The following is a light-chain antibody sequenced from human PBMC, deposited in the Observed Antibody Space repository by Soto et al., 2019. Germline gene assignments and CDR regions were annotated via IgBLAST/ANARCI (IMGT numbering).Light chain of an antibody. Sequence: VLPQAPATPILSPGESASLRXGGRHSVTRYLTWYQPRPGXAPRXXXDDXSNRATGSPARXSGSGSGKDFTLPISSLEPEDFAVYYCQQRSDWPRTFGGGTKVEI. CDR3: QQRSDWPRT. V-gene: IGKV3-11*01. J-gene: IGKJ4*01. CDR1: HSVTRY. CDR2: DXS.